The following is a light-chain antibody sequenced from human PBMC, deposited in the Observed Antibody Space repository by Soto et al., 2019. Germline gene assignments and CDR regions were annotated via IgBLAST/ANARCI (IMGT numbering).Light chain of an antibody. Sequence: QFALTQPRSVSGSPGQSATISCTGTSSDVGGYNFVSWYQQHPGKAPKLMIYDVSKRPSGVPDRFSSSKSGNTASLTISGLQAEDESDYYCCSYAGSYTFVFGTGTKV. CDR3: CSYAGSYTFV. V-gene: IGLV2-11*01. CDR2: DVS. J-gene: IGLJ1*01. CDR1: SSDVGGYNF.